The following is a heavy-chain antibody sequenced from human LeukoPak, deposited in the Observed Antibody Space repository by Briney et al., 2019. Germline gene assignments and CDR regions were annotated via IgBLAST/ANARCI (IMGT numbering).Heavy chain of an antibody. CDR2: IYSGGST. CDR1: GFTVSSNY. J-gene: IGHJ4*02. D-gene: IGHD3-10*01. V-gene: IGHV3-66*01. Sequence: GGSLGLSCAASGFTVSSNYMSWVRQAPGKGLEWVSVIYSGGSTYYADSVKGRFTISRDNSKNTLYLQMNSLRAEDTAVYYCARGKYYYGSGSYPSLFDYWGQGTLVTVSS. CDR3: ARGKYYYGSGSYPSLFDY.